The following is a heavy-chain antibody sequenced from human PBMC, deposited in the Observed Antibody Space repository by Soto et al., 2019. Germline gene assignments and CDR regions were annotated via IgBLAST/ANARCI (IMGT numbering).Heavy chain of an antibody. J-gene: IGHJ6*02. CDR3: ASLYCTNGVCSPRYYGMDV. Sequence: ASVKVSCKASGYTFTSYYMHWVRQAPGQGLEWMGIINPSGGSTSYAQKFQGRVTMTRDTSTSTVYIELSSLRSEDTAVYYCASLYCTNGVCSPRYYGMDVWGQGTTVTVSS. CDR1: GYTFTSYY. CDR2: INPSGGST. V-gene: IGHV1-46*01. D-gene: IGHD2-8*01.